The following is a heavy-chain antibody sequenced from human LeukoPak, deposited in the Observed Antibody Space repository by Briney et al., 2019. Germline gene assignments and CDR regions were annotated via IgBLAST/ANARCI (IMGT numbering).Heavy chain of an antibody. D-gene: IGHD5-18*01. CDR3: VKGNGYSYGRYYFDY. V-gene: IGHV3-23*01. CDR2: ITASGGNT. J-gene: IGHJ4*02. CDR1: GFTFSSYA. Sequence: HPGGSLRLSCAASGFTFSSYAMGWVRQAPGKGLEWVSAITASGGNTYYADSVRGRFTISRDNSKNTLYLQVNSLRAEDTAVYYCVKGNGYSYGRYYFDYWGQGTLVTVSS.